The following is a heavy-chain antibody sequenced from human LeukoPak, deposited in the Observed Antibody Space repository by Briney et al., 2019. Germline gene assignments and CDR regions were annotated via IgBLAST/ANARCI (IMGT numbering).Heavy chain of an antibody. J-gene: IGHJ4*02. Sequence: GGSLTLSCAASGVTFGEYGLHLVRQVPGKGLEWISSISWNSATIDYVDSVKGRFTISRDKAENSLYLQMNSLRVDDSALYYCVRLLCRGGCYDFGLWGQGTLVTVSS. CDR3: VRLLCRGGCYDFGL. CDR1: GVTFGEYG. CDR2: ISWNSATI. V-gene: IGHV3-9*01. D-gene: IGHD3-22*01.